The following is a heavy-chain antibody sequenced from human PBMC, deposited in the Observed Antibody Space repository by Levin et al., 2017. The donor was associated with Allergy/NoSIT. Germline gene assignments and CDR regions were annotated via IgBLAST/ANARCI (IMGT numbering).Heavy chain of an antibody. CDR3: AKGSGASRPYYFDY. Sequence: GESLKISCAASGFTFNSYAMSWVRQAPGTGLEWVSAITDSGGSTYHADSVKGRFTISRDNSKNTLYLQMNSLRAEDTAIYYCAKGSGASRPYYFDYWGQGTLVTVSS. CDR2: ITDSGGST. D-gene: IGHD6-6*01. CDR1: GFTFNSYA. J-gene: IGHJ4*02. V-gene: IGHV3-23*01.